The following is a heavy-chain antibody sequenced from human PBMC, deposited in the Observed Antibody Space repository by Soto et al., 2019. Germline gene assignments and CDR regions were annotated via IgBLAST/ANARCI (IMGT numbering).Heavy chain of an antibody. Sequence: SVKVSCKTSGFTFSSSAVHWVRQARGQRLQWMGWINLGSAGTNYAQKFQERVTMTRDTSTSTAYMELSRLTSDDTAVYYCARAIGYCSGGSCPHTYYYMDVWGQGTTVTVSS. CDR2: INLGSAGT. D-gene: IGHD2-15*01. CDR3: ARAIGYCSGGSCPHTYYYMDV. J-gene: IGHJ6*02. V-gene: IGHV1-58*01. CDR1: GFTFSSSA.